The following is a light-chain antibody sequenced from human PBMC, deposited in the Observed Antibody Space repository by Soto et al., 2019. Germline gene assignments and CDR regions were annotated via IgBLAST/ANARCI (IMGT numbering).Light chain of an antibody. CDR2: GAS. Sequence: EIVMTQSPATLSVSPGERGTLSCRASQSVSSNLAWYQQKPGQAPGLLIYGASTRATGIPARFSGSGSGTEFTLTISSLQSEDFAFYYCQQYYNWPPITFGQGTRLEIK. J-gene: IGKJ5*01. V-gene: IGKV3-15*01. CDR1: QSVSSN. CDR3: QQYYNWPPIT.